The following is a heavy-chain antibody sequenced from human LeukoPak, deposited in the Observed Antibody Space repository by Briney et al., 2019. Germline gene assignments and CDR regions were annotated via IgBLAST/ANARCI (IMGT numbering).Heavy chain of an antibody. CDR2: IYSSVST. CDR3: AYSGSYGHLGY. D-gene: IGHD1-26*01. J-gene: IGHJ4*02. V-gene: IGHV4-39*01. Sequence: SETLSLTCTVSGGSISSNAYYWAWIRQPPGKGLEWIGSIYSSVSTYYNPSLKSRVTISVDTSKNQFSLRLSSVTAANTALYYCAYSGSYGHLGYWGQGIPVTVAS. CDR1: GGSISSNAYY.